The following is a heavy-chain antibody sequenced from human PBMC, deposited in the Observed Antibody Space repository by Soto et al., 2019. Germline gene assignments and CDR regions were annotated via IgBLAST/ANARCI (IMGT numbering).Heavy chain of an antibody. D-gene: IGHD3-3*02. CDR2: IYYSGST. CDR3: ARVLGNDAFDI. V-gene: IGHV4-59*12. CDR1: GGSISSYY. Sequence: PSETLSLTCTVSGGSISSYYWSWIRQPPGKGLEWIGYIYYSGSTNYNPSLTSRVTISVDTSKNQFSLKLSSVTAADTAVYYCARVLGNDAFDIWGQGTMVTVSS. J-gene: IGHJ3*02.